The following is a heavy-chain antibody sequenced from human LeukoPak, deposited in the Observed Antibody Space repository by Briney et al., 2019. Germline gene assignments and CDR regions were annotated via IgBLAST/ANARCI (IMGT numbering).Heavy chain of an antibody. D-gene: IGHD3-10*01. J-gene: IGHJ4*02. CDR1: GFTFSSYG. Sequence: PGRSLRLSCAASGFTFSSYGMHWVRQAPGKGLEWVAVIWYDGSNKYYADSVKGRFTISRDNSKNTLYLQMNSLRAEDTAVYYCARDRSGSGWNPFDYWGQGTLVTVSS. CDR2: IWYDGSNK. V-gene: IGHV3-33*01. CDR3: ARDRSGSGWNPFDY.